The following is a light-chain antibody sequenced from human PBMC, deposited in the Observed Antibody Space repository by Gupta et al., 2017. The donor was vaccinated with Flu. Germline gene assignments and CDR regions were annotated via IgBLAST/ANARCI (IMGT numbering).Light chain of an antibody. V-gene: IGLV2-8*01. CDR2: AVS. CDR1: TSDVGAHND. J-gene: IGLJ3*02. CDR3: SSDVVGYRLV. Sequence: QSALTQPPSASGSPGQSVTISCTGTTSDVGAHNDVYWYQQYPGKAPNLMIYAVSKRPSGVPVRFSGSKSASTASLTFSGLKAEDEADYYCSSDVVGYRLVLGGGTKLTVV.